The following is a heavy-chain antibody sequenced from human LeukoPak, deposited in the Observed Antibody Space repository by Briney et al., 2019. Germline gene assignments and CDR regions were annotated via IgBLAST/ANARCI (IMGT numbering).Heavy chain of an antibody. CDR3: ARGGYYGSGVFDY. D-gene: IGHD3-10*01. Sequence: PGGSLRLSCAASGFPVSSNYMSWVRQAPGKGLEWVSVIYSGGSTYYADSVQGRFTISRDSSKNKLYLQMNSLRAEDTAVYYCARGGYYGSGVFDYWGQGTLVTVSS. J-gene: IGHJ4*02. CDR1: GFPVSSNY. CDR2: IYSGGST. V-gene: IGHV3-53*01.